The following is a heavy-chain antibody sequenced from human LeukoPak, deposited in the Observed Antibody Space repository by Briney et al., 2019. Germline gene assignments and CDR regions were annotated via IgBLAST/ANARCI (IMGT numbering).Heavy chain of an antibody. V-gene: IGHV3-30*02. D-gene: IGHD6-13*01. Sequence: GGSLRLSCAASGFTFSSYGMHWVRQAPGKGLEWVAFIRYDGSNKYYADSVKGRFTNSRDNSKNTLYLQMNSLRAEDTAVYYCAKDTLAAAELEYYFDYWGQGTLVTVSS. CDR3: AKDTLAAAELEYYFDY. CDR2: IRYDGSNK. J-gene: IGHJ4*02. CDR1: GFTFSSYG.